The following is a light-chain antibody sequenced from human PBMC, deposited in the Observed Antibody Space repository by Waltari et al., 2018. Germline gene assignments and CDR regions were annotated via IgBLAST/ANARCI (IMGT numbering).Light chain of an antibody. Sequence: DIQMTQSPSSLSASVGDKVTITCRASQYITSSLAWYQANPGKAPKLLLYGASRLQSGVPSRFSGSGFGTDYTLTISSLQTEDFATYYCQQYWTAPRTFGQGTKVEIK. CDR1: QYITSS. V-gene: IGKV1-NL1*01. CDR3: QQYWTAPRT. CDR2: GAS. J-gene: IGKJ1*01.